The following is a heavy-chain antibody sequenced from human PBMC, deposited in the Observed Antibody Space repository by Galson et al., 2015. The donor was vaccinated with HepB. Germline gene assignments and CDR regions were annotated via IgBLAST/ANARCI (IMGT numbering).Heavy chain of an antibody. Sequence: SLRLSCAASGFTFKNSAMHWVRQAPNKGLQWVAVISFDANNKDYSDSVKGQFTVSRDNSNNTLYLQMNSLRGDDTAVYFCARGHYYGSVDYWGQGILVTVSS. J-gene: IGHJ4*02. CDR1: GFTFKNSA. D-gene: IGHD3-10*01. CDR2: ISFDANNK. CDR3: ARGHYYGSVDY. V-gene: IGHV3-30-3*01.